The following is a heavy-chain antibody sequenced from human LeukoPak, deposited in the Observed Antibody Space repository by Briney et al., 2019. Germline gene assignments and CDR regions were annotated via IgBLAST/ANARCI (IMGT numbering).Heavy chain of an antibody. CDR3: AEGFSGWYNYFDY. CDR1: GFTFSSYA. V-gene: IGHV3-23*01. D-gene: IGHD6-19*01. Sequence: PGGSLRLSCAASGFTFSSYAMSWVRQAPGKGLEWVSAISGSGGSTYYADSVKGRFTISRDNSKNTLYLQMNSLRAEDTAVYYCAEGFSGWYNYFDYWGQGTLVTVSS. J-gene: IGHJ4*02. CDR2: ISGSGGST.